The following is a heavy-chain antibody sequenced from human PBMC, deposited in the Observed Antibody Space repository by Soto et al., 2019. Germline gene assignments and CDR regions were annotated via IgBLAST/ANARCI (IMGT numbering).Heavy chain of an antibody. D-gene: IGHD5-18*01. CDR3: TRYSYGASEY. Sequence: EVQLVESGGGLVKPGGSLRLSCAASGFTVSNAWMSWVRQAPGKGLEWVGRIKSKTDGGTTEYDAPVKGRFTISRDDSNNTLYLQMNSLKTEDTAVYYCTRYSYGASEYWGQGTLVTVSS. J-gene: IGHJ4*02. V-gene: IGHV3-15*01. CDR1: GFTVSNAW. CDR2: IKSKTDGGTT.